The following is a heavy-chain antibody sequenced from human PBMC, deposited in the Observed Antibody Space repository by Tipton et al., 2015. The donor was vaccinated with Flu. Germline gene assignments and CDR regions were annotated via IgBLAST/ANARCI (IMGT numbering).Heavy chain of an antibody. Sequence: TLSLTCTVSGYSISSGYYWGWIRQPPGKGLEWIGSIYHSGSTYYNPSLKSRVTMSVDTSKNQFSLKLSSVTAADTAVYYCARPLRLGELSPLDYWGQGTLVTVSS. D-gene: IGHD3-16*02. J-gene: IGHJ4*02. CDR3: ARPLRLGELSPLDY. CDR1: GYSISSGYY. V-gene: IGHV4-38-2*02. CDR2: IYHSGST.